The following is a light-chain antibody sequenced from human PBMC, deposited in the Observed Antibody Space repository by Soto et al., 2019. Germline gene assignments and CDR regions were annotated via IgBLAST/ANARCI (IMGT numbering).Light chain of an antibody. Sequence: DIQLTQSTSSLSASVGDPMTITCRESQRVRSYLNWYQQKPGKAPDLLIYTTTSLQSEVPSRFSGSGAETHFILTITSLQPEDFSTYFCQQTCSAPPWTFGPGTKVDI. V-gene: IGKV1-39*01. J-gene: IGKJ1*01. CDR1: QRVRSY. CDR3: QQTCSAPPWT. CDR2: TTT.